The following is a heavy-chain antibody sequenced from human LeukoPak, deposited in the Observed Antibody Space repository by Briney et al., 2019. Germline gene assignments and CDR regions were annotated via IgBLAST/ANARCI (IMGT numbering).Heavy chain of an antibody. Sequence: GGSLRLSCAASGFTFSRHVMQWVRQAPGKGLEWVAGISYDGNNRFYADSVKGRFTISRDNSRNTLYLQMNSLSGDDAAVYSCARGGIPTGPYYYFYYMDVWGKGTAVTVSS. J-gene: IGHJ6*03. CDR3: ARGGIPTGPYYYFYYMDV. D-gene: IGHD1-14*01. CDR2: ISYDGNNR. CDR1: GFTFSRHV. V-gene: IGHV3-30*01.